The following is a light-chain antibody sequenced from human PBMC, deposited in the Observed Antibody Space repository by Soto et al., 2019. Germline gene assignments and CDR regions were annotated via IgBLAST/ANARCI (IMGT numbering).Light chain of an antibody. V-gene: IGKV3D-15*01. CDR3: PQLNSYPPIT. CDR1: QSVGNN. J-gene: IGKJ5*01. Sequence: VMTQYPSTLPVSPRDRVTLSCRASQSVGNNLAWYQQRPGQPPRLLIYGASTRDTGVPTRFSGSGSGTEFTLTINSLQSEDFAVYYCPQLNSYPPITFGQGTRLEIK. CDR2: GAS.